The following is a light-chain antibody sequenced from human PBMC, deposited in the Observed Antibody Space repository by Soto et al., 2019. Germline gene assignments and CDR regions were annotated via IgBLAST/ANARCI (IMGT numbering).Light chain of an antibody. CDR3: QQYNNWPLT. J-gene: IGKJ4*02. CDR2: GAS. CDR1: QSVSGN. V-gene: IGKV3-15*01. Sequence: EIVMTQSPATLSVSPGERATLSCRASQSVSGNLAWYQQKPGQAPRLLIYGASTRATGIPARFSGSGSGTEVTLTISSLQSEDFPVYYCQQYNNWPLTFGGGTKGEIK.